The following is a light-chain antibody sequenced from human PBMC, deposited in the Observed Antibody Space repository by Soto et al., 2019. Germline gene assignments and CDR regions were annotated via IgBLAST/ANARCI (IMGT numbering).Light chain of an antibody. CDR2: QAS. Sequence: DIQMTQSPSTLSASVGDRVTITCRASESGSRWLAWYQQKPGRTPKLLIYQASTLETGVPSRFSGSGSGTEFPLTISSLQPDDFATYYCQQYNAYSQAFGQGTKVEIK. J-gene: IGKJ1*01. CDR1: ESGSRW. V-gene: IGKV1-5*03. CDR3: QQYNAYSQA.